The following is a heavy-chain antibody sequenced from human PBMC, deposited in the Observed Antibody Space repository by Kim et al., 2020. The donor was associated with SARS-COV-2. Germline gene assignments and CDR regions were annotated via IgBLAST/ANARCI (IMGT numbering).Heavy chain of an antibody. CDR1: GGSISSGGYY. D-gene: IGHD3-3*01. J-gene: IGHJ4*02. CDR3: ARGSVFGAGYYFAY. CDR2: IYYSGST. Sequence: SETLSLTCTVSGGSISSGGYYWSWIRQHPGKGLEWIGYIYYSGSTYYNPSLKSRVTISVDTSKNQFSLKLSSVTAADTAVYYCARGSVFGAGYYFAYWGQGTLVTVSS. V-gene: IGHV4-31*03.